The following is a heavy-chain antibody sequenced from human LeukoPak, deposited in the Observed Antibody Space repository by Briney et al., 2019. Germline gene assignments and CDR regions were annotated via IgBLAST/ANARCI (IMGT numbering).Heavy chain of an antibody. CDR3: ARALYYSSGYFFFDY. D-gene: IGHD3-22*01. CDR1: GVSISSRDHY. V-gene: IGHV4-31*03. Sequence: PSETLSLTCSVSGVSISSRDHYWIWIRQHPGKGLEWIGYIFYSGSTHYNPSLKSRVTISVDPSKNQFSLKLSSVTAAAAAVYYWARALYYSSGYFFFDYWGQGILVTVSS. J-gene: IGHJ4*02. CDR2: IFYSGST.